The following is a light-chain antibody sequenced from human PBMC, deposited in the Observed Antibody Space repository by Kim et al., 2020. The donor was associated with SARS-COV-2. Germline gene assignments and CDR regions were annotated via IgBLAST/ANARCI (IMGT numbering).Light chain of an antibody. CDR3: QAWDSSPWV. CDR2: QDS. CDR1: KLGDKY. J-gene: IGLJ3*02. V-gene: IGLV3-1*01. Sequence: SYELTQPPSVSVSPGQTPSITCSGDKLGDKYACWYQQKPGQSPVLVIYQDSKRPSGIPERFSGSNSGNTATLTISGTQAMDEADYYCQAWDSSPWV.